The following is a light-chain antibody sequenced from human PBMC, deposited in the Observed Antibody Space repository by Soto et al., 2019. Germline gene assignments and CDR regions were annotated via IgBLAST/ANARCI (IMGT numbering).Light chain of an antibody. CDR3: QQRSNWPLLT. J-gene: IGKJ4*01. CDR1: QSVSSS. V-gene: IGKV3-11*01. Sequence: IVLTQSPATLSLSPGERATLSCRASQSVSSSLAWYQQKTGQAPRLLIYDASNRATGIPARFSGSGSGTDFTLTISSLEPEDCAVYYCQQRSNWPLLTFGGGTKVEIK. CDR2: DAS.